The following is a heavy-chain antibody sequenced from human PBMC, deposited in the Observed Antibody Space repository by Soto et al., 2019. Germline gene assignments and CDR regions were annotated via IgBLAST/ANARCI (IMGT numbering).Heavy chain of an antibody. J-gene: IGHJ5*02. D-gene: IGHD1-26*01. V-gene: IGHV3-74*01. CDR2: INTDGGTT. Sequence: GGSLRLSCAASGFTFSSYWMHWVRQAPGKGLVWVSRINTDGGTTTYAESVKGRFTISRDNARNTVYLQMNSLRPEDTALYYCVRVGSGSYSWRDPWGQRTLVTV. CDR3: VRVGSGSYSWRDP. CDR1: GFTFSSYW.